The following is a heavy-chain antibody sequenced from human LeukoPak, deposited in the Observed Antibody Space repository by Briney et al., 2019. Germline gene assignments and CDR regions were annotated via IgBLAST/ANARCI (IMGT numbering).Heavy chain of an antibody. J-gene: IGHJ4*02. Sequence: GGSLRLSCAASGFTFSSYAMSWVRQAPGKGLEWVSAISGSGGSTYYADSVKDRFTISRDNSKNTLYLQMNSLRAEDTAVYYCAKLPILYCSSTSCYLWGQGTLVTVSS. CDR3: AKLPILYCSSTSCYL. V-gene: IGHV3-23*01. D-gene: IGHD2-2*01. CDR1: GFTFSSYA. CDR2: ISGSGGST.